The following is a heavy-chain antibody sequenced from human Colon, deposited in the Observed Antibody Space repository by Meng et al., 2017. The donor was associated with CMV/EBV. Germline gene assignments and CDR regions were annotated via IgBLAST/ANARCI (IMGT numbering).Heavy chain of an antibody. J-gene: IGHJ4*02. Sequence: GESLKISCAASGFTFSNYWMHWVRQAPGKGLVWVSRVNSDGNNTSYADSVKGRFTISRDNAKNTLYLQMNSLRAEDTAVYYCASTKYSGSYFEFWDQGTLVTVSS. D-gene: IGHD1-26*01. V-gene: IGHV3-74*01. CDR3: ASTKYSGSYFEF. CDR2: VNSDGNNT. CDR1: GFTFSNYW.